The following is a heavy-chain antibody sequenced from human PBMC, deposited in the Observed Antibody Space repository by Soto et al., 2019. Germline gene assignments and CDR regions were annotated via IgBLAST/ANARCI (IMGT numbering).Heavy chain of an antibody. CDR2: MYYGGRT. CDR1: GGSISSYY. V-gene: IGHV4-59*08. J-gene: IGHJ5*02. D-gene: IGHD1-26*01. CDR3: ARGTPSPLIVRSSRGPWFHP. Sequence: PSETLSLTCTVSGGSISSYYWSWIRQPPGKGLEWIGYMYYGGRTNYNPSLKSRVTISVDTSKMQVSLKLSSVTAADTAVYFCARGTPSPLIVRSSRGPWFHPWGHGTLVTVS.